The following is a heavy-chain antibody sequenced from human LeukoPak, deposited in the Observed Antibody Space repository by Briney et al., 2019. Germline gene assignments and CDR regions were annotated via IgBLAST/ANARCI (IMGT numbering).Heavy chain of an antibody. CDR2: IYYSGST. CDR1: GGSISSYY. V-gene: IGHV4-59*08. D-gene: IGHD6-19*01. J-gene: IGHJ6*02. Sequence: SETLSLTCTVSGGSISSYYWSWIRQPPGKGLEWIGYIYYSGSTNYNPSLKSRVTISVDTSKNQFSLKLSSVTAADTAVYYCARTSSSGWPLYYYYGMDVWGQGTTVTVSS. CDR3: ARTSSSGWPLYYYYGMDV.